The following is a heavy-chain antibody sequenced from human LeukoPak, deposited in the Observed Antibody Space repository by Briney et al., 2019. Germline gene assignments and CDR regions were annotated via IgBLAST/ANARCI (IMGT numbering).Heavy chain of an antibody. J-gene: IGHJ3*02. D-gene: IGHD3-22*01. V-gene: IGHV5-51*01. Sequence: GESLKISCKGSGYSFTSYWIGWVRQMPGKGLEWMGIIYPGDSDTRYSPSFQGQVTISADKSISTAYLQWSSLKASDTAMYYCASPRIHPYYYDSSGGDAFDIWGQGTMVTVSS. CDR2: IYPGDSDT. CDR3: ASPRIHPYYYDSSGGDAFDI. CDR1: GYSFTSYW.